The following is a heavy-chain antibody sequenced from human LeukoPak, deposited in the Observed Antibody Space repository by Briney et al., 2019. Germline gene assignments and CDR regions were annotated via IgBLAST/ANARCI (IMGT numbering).Heavy chain of an antibody. D-gene: IGHD3-3*01. CDR2: IRSKANSYAT. CDR1: GFTFSGSA. CDR3: TRHYDFWSGYDEPDY. V-gene: IGHV3-73*01. J-gene: IGHJ4*02. Sequence: PGGSLRLSCAASGFTFSGSAMHWVRQASGKGLEWVGRIRSKANSYATAYAASVKGRFTISRDDSKNTAYLQMNSLKTEDTAVYYCTRHYDFWSGYDEPDYWGQGTLVTVSS.